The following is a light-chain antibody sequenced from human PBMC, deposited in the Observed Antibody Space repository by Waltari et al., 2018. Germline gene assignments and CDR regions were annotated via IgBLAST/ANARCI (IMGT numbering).Light chain of an antibody. J-gene: IGKJ4*01. CDR3: QQLNSPLT. CDR2: AAS. CDR1: QGISSY. Sequence: IQLTQSPSSLSASVGDRVTITCRASQGISSYLAWYQQKPGKAPKLLIYAASTLQSGVPSRFSGSGSGTYFTLTISSLQPEDFATYYCQQLNSPLTFGGGTKVEIK. V-gene: IGKV1-9*01.